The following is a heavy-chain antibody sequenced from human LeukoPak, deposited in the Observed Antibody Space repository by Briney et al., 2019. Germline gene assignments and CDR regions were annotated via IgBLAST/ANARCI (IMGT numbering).Heavy chain of an antibody. CDR1: GFTFSSYA. Sequence: GGSLRLSCAASGFTFSSYAMSWVRQAPGKRLEWVSVISGSGAYTYYADSVKGRFSISRDNSKNTLYLQMNSLRAEDTAVYYCAKDLGGAGGYYFDYWGQGTLVTVSS. D-gene: IGHD3-16*01. V-gene: IGHV3-23*01. J-gene: IGHJ4*02. CDR2: ISGSGAYT. CDR3: AKDLGGAGGYYFDY.